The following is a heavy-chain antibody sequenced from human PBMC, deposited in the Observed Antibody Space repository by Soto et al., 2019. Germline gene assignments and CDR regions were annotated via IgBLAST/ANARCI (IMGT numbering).Heavy chain of an antibody. J-gene: IGHJ5*02. CDR3: ARVSALRIAAQMSWFDP. D-gene: IGHD6-6*01. CDR1: GGTFSSYA. CDR2: IIPIFGTA. Sequence: QVQLVQSGAEVKKPGSSVKVSCKASGGTFSSYAISWVRQAPGQGLEWMGGIIPIFGTANYAQKFQGRVTITAXXSXSXXYMELSSLRSEDTAVYYCARVSALRIAAQMSWFDPWGQGTLVTVSS. V-gene: IGHV1-69*12.